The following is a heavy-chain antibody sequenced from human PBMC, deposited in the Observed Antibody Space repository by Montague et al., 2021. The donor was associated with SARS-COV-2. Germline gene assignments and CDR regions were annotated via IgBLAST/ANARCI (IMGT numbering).Heavy chain of an antibody. J-gene: IGHJ5*02. D-gene: IGHD1-26*01. CDR2: ISHSGGT. V-gene: IGHV4-34*01. CDR1: GGSFSGYY. CDR3: ARLSSDIGGYFWFDP. Sequence: SETLSLTCAVYGGSFSGYYWSWIRQPPGKGLEWIGEISHSGGTNYNPYLKSRVTISVDKSKNQFSLNLDSVTAADTAVYYCARLSSDIGGYFWFDPWGQGTLVTVSS.